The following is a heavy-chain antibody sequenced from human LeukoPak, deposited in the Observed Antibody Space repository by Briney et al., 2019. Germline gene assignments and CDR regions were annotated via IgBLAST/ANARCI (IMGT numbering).Heavy chain of an antibody. CDR1: GFTFSSYG. CDR3: AKGRSSGWAPFDY. CDR2: ISYDGSNK. J-gene: IGHJ4*02. D-gene: IGHD6-19*01. V-gene: IGHV3-30*18. Sequence: PAGSLRLSCAASGFTFSSYGMHWVHQAQGKGLEWVAVISYDGSNKYYADSVKGRFTISTDNSKNTLYLQMNSLRAEDTAVYYCAKGRSSGWAPFDYWGQGTLVTVSS.